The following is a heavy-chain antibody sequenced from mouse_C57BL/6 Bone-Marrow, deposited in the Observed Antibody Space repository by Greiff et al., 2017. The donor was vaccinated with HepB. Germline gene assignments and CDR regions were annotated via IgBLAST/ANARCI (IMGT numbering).Heavy chain of an antibody. CDR2: ISSGGSYT. Sequence: EVHLVESGGDLVKPGGSLKLSCAASGFTFSSYGMSWVRQTPDKRLEWVATISSGGSYTYYPDSLKGRYPISRDNAKNTLYLQMSRLKSEDTAMYYCARQVLPYFDYWGQGTTLTVSS. CDR3: ARQVLPYFDY. V-gene: IGHV5-6*01. CDR1: GFTFSSYG. D-gene: IGHD1-1*01. J-gene: IGHJ2*01.